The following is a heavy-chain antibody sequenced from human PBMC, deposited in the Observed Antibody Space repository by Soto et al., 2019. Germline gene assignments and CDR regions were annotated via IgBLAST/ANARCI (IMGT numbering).Heavy chain of an antibody. CDR1: GGSISSDDYY. D-gene: IGHD2-2*01. J-gene: IGHJ3*01. V-gene: IGHV4-30-4*01. CDR2: IPYSGNT. CDR3: VRFELGSNHYLRAFDF. Sequence: SETLSLTCTVSGGSISSDDYYWSWIRQPPGKGLEWIGNIPYSGNTYYNPSLESRITMSVDTSKNQFSLRLTSVTAADTAVYYCVRFELGSNHYLRAFDFWGQGTMVTVSS.